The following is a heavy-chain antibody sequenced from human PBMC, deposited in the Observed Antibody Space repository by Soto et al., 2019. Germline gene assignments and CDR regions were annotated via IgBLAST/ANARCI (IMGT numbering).Heavy chain of an antibody. V-gene: IGHV1-69*13. CDR2: IIPIFGTA. CDR3: AREFGYVDSSGSEGSYDAFDI. D-gene: IGHD3-22*01. J-gene: IGHJ3*02. Sequence: SVKVSCKASGGTFSSYAISWVRQAPGQGLEWMGGIIPIFGTANYAQKFQGRVTITADESTSTAYMELSSLRSEDTAVYYCAREFGYVDSSGSEGSYDAFDIWGQGTMVTVSS. CDR1: GGTFSSYA.